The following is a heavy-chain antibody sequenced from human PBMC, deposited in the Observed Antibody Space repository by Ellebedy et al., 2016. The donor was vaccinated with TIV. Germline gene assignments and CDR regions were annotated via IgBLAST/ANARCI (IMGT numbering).Heavy chain of an antibody. V-gene: IGHV4-59*08. CDR2: IYYSGST. CDR1: GGSISSYY. D-gene: IGHD1-26*01. Sequence: SETLSLXXTVSGGSISSYYWSWIRQPPGKGLEWIGYIYYSGSTNYNPSLKSRVTISVDTSKNQFSLKLSSVTAADTAVYYCASELGSGSHTFDYWGQGTLVTVSS. CDR3: ASELGSGSHTFDY. J-gene: IGHJ4*02.